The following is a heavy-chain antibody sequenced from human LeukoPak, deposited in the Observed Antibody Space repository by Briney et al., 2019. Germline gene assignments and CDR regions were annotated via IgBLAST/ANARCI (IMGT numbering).Heavy chain of an antibody. Sequence: SETLSLTCTVSGGSISSYYWSWIRQPPGKGLEWIGYIYYSGSTNYNPSLKSRVTISVDTSKNQFSLKLSSVTAADTAVYYCARHSVGLGIAAENWGQGTLVTVSS. CDR1: GGSISSYY. J-gene: IGHJ4*02. CDR2: IYYSGST. CDR3: ARHSVGLGIAAEN. V-gene: IGHV4-59*08. D-gene: IGHD6-13*01.